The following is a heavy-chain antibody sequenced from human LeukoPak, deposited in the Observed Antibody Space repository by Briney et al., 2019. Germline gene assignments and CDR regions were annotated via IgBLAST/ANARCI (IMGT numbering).Heavy chain of an antibody. CDR1: GFTFGDYA. CDR3: TRDCSGGSCWGDAFDI. Sequence: PGRSLRLSCIASGFTFGDYAMSWVRQAPGKGLEWVGFIRSKAYGGTTEYAASVKSRFTISRGDSKSIAYLQMNSLRTEDTAVFYCTRDCSGGSCWGDAFDIWGQGTMVTVSS. V-gene: IGHV3-49*04. J-gene: IGHJ3*02. D-gene: IGHD2-15*01. CDR2: IRSKAYGGTT.